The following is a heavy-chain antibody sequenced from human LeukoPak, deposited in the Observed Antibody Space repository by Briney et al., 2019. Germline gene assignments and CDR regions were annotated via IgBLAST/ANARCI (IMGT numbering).Heavy chain of an antibody. CDR1: GFTFSSHG. CDR2: IARDGGVA. CDR3: AREDYDGAGSYYTH. J-gene: IGHJ4*02. V-gene: IGHV3-30*03. D-gene: IGHD3-10*01. Sequence: GGSLRLSCAASGFTFSSHGMHWVRQAPGKGLEWMAVIARDGGVALYADSVKGRFAISRDNSNNALYLQMNSLRGEDTAVYHCAREDYDGAGSYYTHWGQGTLVSVSS.